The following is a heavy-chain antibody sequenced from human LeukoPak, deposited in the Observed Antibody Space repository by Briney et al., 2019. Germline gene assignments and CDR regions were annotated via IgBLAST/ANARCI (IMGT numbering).Heavy chain of an antibody. J-gene: IGHJ5*02. CDR3: ARGKIAAAGGVSGNWFDP. Sequence: ASVKVSCMASGYTFTSYGISWVRQAPGQGLEWMGWISAYNGNTNYAQKLQGRVTMTTDTSTSTAYMELRSLRSDDTAVYYCARGKIAAAGGVSGNWFDPWGQGTLVTVSS. V-gene: IGHV1-18*01. CDR2: ISAYNGNT. D-gene: IGHD6-13*01. CDR1: GYTFTSYG.